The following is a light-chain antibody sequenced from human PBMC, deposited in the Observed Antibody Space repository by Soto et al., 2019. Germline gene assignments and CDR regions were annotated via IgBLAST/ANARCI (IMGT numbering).Light chain of an antibody. V-gene: IGLV2-14*01. CDR3: SSYTSSRTLV. CDR2: EVS. Sequence: QSALTQPASVSGSPGQSITISCTGASSDVGGYVSWYQQYPGKAPKLMIYEVSNRPSGVSNRFSASKSGNTASLTISGLRPEDEADYYCSSYTSSRTLVFGGGTQLTVL. J-gene: IGLJ3*02. CDR1: SSDVGGY.